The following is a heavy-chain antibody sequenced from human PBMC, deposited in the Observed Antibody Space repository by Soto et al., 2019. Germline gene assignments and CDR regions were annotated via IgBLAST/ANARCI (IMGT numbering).Heavy chain of an antibody. CDR3: ATWIHSSWPQYNWFDP. J-gene: IGHJ5*02. D-gene: IGHD6-13*01. CDR1: GGSISSYY. V-gene: IGHV4-59*01. CDR2: IYYSGST. Sequence: SECLSLTCTVSGGSISSYYWSWIRQPPGKGLEWIGYIYYSGSTNYNPSLKSRVTISVDTSKNQFSLKLSSVTAADTAVYYCATWIHSSWPQYNWFDPWGQGTLVTVSS.